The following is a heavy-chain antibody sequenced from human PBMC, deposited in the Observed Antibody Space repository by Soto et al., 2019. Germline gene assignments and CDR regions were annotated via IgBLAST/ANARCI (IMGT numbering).Heavy chain of an antibody. J-gene: IGHJ3*02. CDR2: MNPNSGNT. CDR3: ARGRNYDFWSGYHDAFDI. Sequence: ASVKVSCKASGYTFTRYYINWVRQATGQGLEWMGWMNPNSGNTGYAQKFQGRVTVTRNTSISTAYMELSSLRSEDTAVYYCARGRNYDFWSGYHDAFDIWGQGTMVTVSS. D-gene: IGHD3-3*01. V-gene: IGHV1-8*01. CDR1: GYTFTRYY.